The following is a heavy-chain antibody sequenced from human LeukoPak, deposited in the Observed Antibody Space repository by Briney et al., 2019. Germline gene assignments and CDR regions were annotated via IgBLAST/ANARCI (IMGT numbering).Heavy chain of an antibody. CDR1: GFTFSTSG. V-gene: IGHV3-33*01. Sequence: QPGRSLRLSCAASGFTFSTSGMHWVRQAPGKGLDWVADIWYDGSNKYYADSVKGRFTISRDNSKNMLYLQMNSLRAEDTAVYYCLRDNGTSGRGDWYFDYWGQGTQVTVSS. CDR2: IWYDGSNK. CDR3: LRDNGTSGRGDWYFDY. J-gene: IGHJ4*02. D-gene: IGHD1-1*01.